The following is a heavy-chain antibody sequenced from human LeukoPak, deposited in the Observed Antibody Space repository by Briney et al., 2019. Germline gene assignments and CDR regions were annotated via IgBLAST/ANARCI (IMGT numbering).Heavy chain of an antibody. V-gene: IGHV4-30-2*01. J-gene: IGHJ5*02. CDR1: GGSISSGGYS. CDR2: IYHSGST. D-gene: IGHD6-13*01. CDR3: ASAWDSSSWYVVDP. Sequence: PSETLSLTCAVSGGSISSGGYSWSWIRQPPGKGLEWLGYIYHSGSTYYNPSLRSRVTISVDRSKNQFSLKLSSVTAADTAVYYCASAWDSSSWYVVDPWGQGTLVTVSS.